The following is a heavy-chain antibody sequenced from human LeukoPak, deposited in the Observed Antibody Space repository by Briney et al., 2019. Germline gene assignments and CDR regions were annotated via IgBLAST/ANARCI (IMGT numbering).Heavy chain of an antibody. Sequence: GESLKISCKGSGYSFTSYWIGWVCQMPGEGLVWMGIIYPGDSDTRYSPSFQGQVTISADKSISTAYLQWSSLKASDTAMYYCARLGRPTGTTFNYCMDVWGKGTTVTVSS. CDR2: IYPGDSDT. J-gene: IGHJ6*03. D-gene: IGHD1-1*01. V-gene: IGHV5-51*01. CDR1: GYSFTSYW. CDR3: ARLGRPTGTTFNYCMDV.